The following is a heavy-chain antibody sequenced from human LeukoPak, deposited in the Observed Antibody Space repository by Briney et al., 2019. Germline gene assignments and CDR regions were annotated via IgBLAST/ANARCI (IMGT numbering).Heavy chain of an antibody. CDR2: ISGSGGST. CDR3: AKGLFPVVVITGIDY. V-gene: IGHV3-23*01. Sequence: PGGSLRPSCAASGFTFSSYAMSWVRQAPGKGLEWASAISGSGGSTYYADSVKGRFIISRDNSKNTLYLQMNSLRAEDTAVYYCAKGLFPVVVITGIDYWGQGTLVTVSS. CDR1: GFTFSSYA. D-gene: IGHD3-22*01. J-gene: IGHJ4*02.